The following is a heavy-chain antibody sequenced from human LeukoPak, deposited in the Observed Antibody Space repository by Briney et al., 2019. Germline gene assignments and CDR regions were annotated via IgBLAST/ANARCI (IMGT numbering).Heavy chain of an antibody. D-gene: IGHD4-17*01. J-gene: IGHJ4*02. Sequence: SETLSLTCTVSSGSVSSYFWSWIRQPAGKGLEWIGRISTSGSTNYNPSLKSRVTMSLDTSKSQFSLKLSSVTAADTAVYYCARGATTVTTRFGYWGQGTLVTVSS. CDR1: SGSVSSYF. CDR3: ARGATTVTTRFGY. CDR2: ISTSGST. V-gene: IGHV4-4*07.